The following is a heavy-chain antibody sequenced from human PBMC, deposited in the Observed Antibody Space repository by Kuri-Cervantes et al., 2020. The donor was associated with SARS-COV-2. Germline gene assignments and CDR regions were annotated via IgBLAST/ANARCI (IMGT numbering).Heavy chain of an antibody. V-gene: IGHV3-7*01. Sequence: GESLKISCAASGFTFSSYWMSWVRQAPGKGLEWVANIKQDGSEKYYVDSVKGRFTIPRDNAKNSLYLQMDRLRDEDTGVYYCASLPEAASGWNGYWGRGTLVTVSS. CDR1: GFTFSSYW. D-gene: IGHD3-10*01. J-gene: IGHJ4*02. CDR2: IKQDGSEK. CDR3: ASLPEAASGWNGY.